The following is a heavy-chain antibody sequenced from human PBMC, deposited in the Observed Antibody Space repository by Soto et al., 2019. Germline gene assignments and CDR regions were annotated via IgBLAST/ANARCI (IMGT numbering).Heavy chain of an antibody. V-gene: IGHV3-30*18. CDR1: GYTFSTHG. Sequence: QVQLVESGGSLVQPGTSLRLSCAASGYTFSTHGMHWVRQAPGKGLEWVAMISHDGSEKHYVDSVKGRFTISRDISKNTVFLQMDSLIAEDTAVYYCAKEWGETGWYNWFDPWGQGTLVTVSS. CDR3: AKEWGETGWYNWFDP. J-gene: IGHJ5*02. D-gene: IGHD6-19*01. CDR2: ISHDGSEK.